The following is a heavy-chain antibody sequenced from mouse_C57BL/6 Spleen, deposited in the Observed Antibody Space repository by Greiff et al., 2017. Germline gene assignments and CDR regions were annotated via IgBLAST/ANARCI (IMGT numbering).Heavy chain of an antibody. D-gene: IGHD1-1*01. CDR3: EREGEDYGSSRQDYAMGY. J-gene: IGHJ4*01. V-gene: IGHV1-72*01. CDR1: GYTFTSYW. Sequence: VQLQQPGAELVKPGASVKLSCKASGYTFTSYWMHWVKQRPGRGLEWIGRIDPNSGGTKYNEKFKSKATVTVDEASSTAYMQLSSLTSEDSAVYYCEREGEDYGSSRQDYAMGYWGQRASVTVAS. CDR2: IDPNSGGT.